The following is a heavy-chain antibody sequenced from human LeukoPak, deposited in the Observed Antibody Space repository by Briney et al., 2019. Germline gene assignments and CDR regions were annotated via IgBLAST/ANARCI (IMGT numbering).Heavy chain of an antibody. D-gene: IGHD2-2*01. Sequence: ASETLSLTCTVSGDSISSSSYYWGWIRQPPGKGLEWIGSFYYSGSTFYNPSLKSRVTMSVDTSKNQFSLKLSSVTAADTAVYYCARDPGYCSSTSCYGTYYFDYWGQGTLVTVSS. CDR1: GDSISSSSYY. V-gene: IGHV4-39*07. CDR2: FYYSGST. CDR3: ARDPGYCSSTSCYGTYYFDY. J-gene: IGHJ4*02.